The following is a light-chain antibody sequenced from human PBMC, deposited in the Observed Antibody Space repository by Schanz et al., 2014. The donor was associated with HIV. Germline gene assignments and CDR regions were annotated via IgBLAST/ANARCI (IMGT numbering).Light chain of an antibody. Sequence: QSALTQPASVSGSPGQSITISCTGTRNDVGTYNLVSWYQQHPGKAPKLMIYDVTSRPSGVSHRFSGSKSGNTASLTISGLQAEDEADYYCNSYTTSSTLVFGGGTKLTVL. J-gene: IGLJ2*01. CDR1: RNDVGTYNL. CDR3: NSYTTSSTLV. CDR2: DVT. V-gene: IGLV2-14*02.